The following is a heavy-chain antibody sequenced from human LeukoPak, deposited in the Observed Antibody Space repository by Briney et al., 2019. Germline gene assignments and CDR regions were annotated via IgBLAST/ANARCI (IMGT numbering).Heavy chain of an antibody. V-gene: IGHV1-18*01. Sequence: ASVKVSCKASGYTFTSYGISWVRQAPGQGLEWMGWISAYNGNTNYAQKLQGRVTITTDESTSTAYMELSSLRSEDTAVYYCARAMTTVTTDFDYWGQGTLVTVSS. CDR2: ISAYNGNT. D-gene: IGHD4-17*01. CDR1: GYTFTSYG. J-gene: IGHJ4*02. CDR3: ARAMTTVTTDFDY.